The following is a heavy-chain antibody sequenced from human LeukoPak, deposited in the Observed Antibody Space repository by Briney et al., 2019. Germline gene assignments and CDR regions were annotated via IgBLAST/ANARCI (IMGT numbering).Heavy chain of an antibody. Sequence: PGGSLRLSCAASGFTFSSYWMSWVRQAPGKGLEWVANIKLDGSEKYYVDSVKGRFTISRDNAKKSLYLQMNSLRDEDTAVYYCARDPGGFTIFPPDYWGQGTLVTVSS. CDR2: IKLDGSEK. D-gene: IGHD3-9*01. J-gene: IGHJ4*02. CDR1: GFTFSSYW. CDR3: ARDPGGFTIFPPDY. V-gene: IGHV3-7*01.